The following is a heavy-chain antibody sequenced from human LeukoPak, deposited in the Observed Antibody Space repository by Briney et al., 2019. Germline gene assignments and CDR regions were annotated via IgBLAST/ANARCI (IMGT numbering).Heavy chain of an antibody. D-gene: IGHD2-2*01. CDR2: IYYSGST. J-gene: IGHJ6*02. CDR1: GGSISSGGYY. CDR3: AREQLPDYGMDA. Sequence: SQTLSLTCTVSGGSISSGGYYWSWIRQHPGKGLEWIGYIYYSGSTYYNPPLRSRITISVDTSKNQFSLKLSSVTAADTAVYYCAREQLPDYGMDAWGQGTTVTVSS. V-gene: IGHV4-31*03.